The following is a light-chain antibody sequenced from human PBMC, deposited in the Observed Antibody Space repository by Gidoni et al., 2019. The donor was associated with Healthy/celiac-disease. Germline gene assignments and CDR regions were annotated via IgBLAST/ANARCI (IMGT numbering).Light chain of an antibody. J-gene: IGLJ2*01. CDR1: SSDLGVYNY. Sequence: SGSPGQSITISCTGTSSDLGVYNYVSWYQQHPDNAPKLIIDDVSYRPSGISNRFSGSKSGNTASLTISGLQGEDEADYYCSSYTGSSTVFGGGTKLTVL. V-gene: IGLV2-14*03. CDR2: DVS. CDR3: SSYTGSSTV.